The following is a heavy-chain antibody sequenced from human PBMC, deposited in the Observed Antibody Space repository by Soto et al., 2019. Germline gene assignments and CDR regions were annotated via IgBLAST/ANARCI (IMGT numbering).Heavy chain of an antibody. CDR2: ISAYNGNT. D-gene: IGHD6-6*01. CDR3: ARDRQPYSSSSASTFDY. Sequence: ASVKVCCKDSGYTLTSYGSRWVRQATKQGLEWMGWISAYNGNTNYAQKLQGRVTMTTDTSTSTAYMELRSLRSDDTAVYYCARDRQPYSSSSASTFDYWGQGTLVTVS. CDR1: GYTLTSYG. J-gene: IGHJ4*02. V-gene: IGHV1-18*01.